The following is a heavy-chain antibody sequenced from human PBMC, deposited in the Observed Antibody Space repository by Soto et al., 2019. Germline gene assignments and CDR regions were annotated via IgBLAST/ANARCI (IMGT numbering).Heavy chain of an antibody. Sequence: SVKVSCKASGGTFSSYAISWVRQAPGQGLAWMGGIIPIFGTANYAQKFQGRVTITADESTSTAYMELSSLRSEDTAVYYCARVGYCSSTSCCMYYYYGMDVWRQGTTVTVSS. CDR3: ARVGYCSSTSCCMYYYYGMDV. V-gene: IGHV1-69*13. J-gene: IGHJ6*02. CDR1: GGTFSSYA. D-gene: IGHD2-2*01. CDR2: IIPIFGTA.